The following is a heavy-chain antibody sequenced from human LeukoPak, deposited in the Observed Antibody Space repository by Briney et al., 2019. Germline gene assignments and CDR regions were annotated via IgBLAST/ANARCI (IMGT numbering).Heavy chain of an antibody. CDR1: GGTFSSYA. J-gene: IGHJ4*02. D-gene: IGHD3-22*01. CDR2: IIPILGIA. Sequence: ASVKVSCKASGGTFSSYAISWVRQAPGQGLEWMGRIIPILGIANYAQKFQGRVTITADKSTSTAYMELSSLRSEDTAVYYCARDDSSGYYVFDYWGQGTLVTVSS. V-gene: IGHV1-69*04. CDR3: ARDDSSGYYVFDY.